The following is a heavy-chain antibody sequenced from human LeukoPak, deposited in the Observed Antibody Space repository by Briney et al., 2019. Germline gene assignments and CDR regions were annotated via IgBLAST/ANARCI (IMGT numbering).Heavy chain of an antibody. CDR3: ARARTLGETHPVVGMDV. CDR2: ISAYNGNT. Sequence: ASVKVSCKASGYTFTSYGISWVRQAPGQGLEWMRWISAYNGNTNYAQKLQGRVTMTTDTSTSTAYMELRSLRSDDTAVYYCARARTLGETHPVVGMDVWGQGTTVTVSS. J-gene: IGHJ6*02. V-gene: IGHV1-18*01. D-gene: IGHD1-26*01. CDR1: GYTFTSYG.